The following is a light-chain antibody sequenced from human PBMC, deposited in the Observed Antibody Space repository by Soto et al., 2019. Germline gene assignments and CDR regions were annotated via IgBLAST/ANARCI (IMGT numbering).Light chain of an antibody. Sequence: EIVLTQSPGTLSLSPGERATLSCRASQSISNNYLAWYQQRPGQAPRLLLSDASSRATGIPDRFCGSGSGTDFTLTISRLEPEDFAVYYCQQYGNSLPYTFGQGTKVEIK. V-gene: IGKV3-20*01. CDR2: DAS. CDR3: QQYGNSLPYT. CDR1: QSISNNY. J-gene: IGKJ2*01.